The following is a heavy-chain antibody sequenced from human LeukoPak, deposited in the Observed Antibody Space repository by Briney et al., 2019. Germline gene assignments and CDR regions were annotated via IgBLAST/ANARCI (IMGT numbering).Heavy chain of an antibody. D-gene: IGHD6-13*01. Sequence: PGGSLRLSCAASGFTFSSYAMSWVRQAPGKGLEWVSAISGSGGSTYYADSVKGRFTISRDNSENTLYLQMNSLRIEDTAIYYCAKDNRDDSSWGGAFDIWGQGTMVTVSS. CDR3: AKDNRDDSSWGGAFDI. J-gene: IGHJ3*02. V-gene: IGHV3-23*01. CDR2: ISGSGGST. CDR1: GFTFSSYA.